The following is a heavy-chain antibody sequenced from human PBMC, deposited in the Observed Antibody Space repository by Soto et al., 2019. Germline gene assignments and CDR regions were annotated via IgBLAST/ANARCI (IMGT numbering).Heavy chain of an antibody. V-gene: IGHV3-23*01. D-gene: IGHD6-13*01. CDR2: ISDSGGSR. CDR1: GFIFRKYA. CDR3: AKQMAGYTSSCISW. J-gene: IGHJ4*02. Sequence: EEQVLESGGGLVQPGGSLRLSCTASGFIFRKYAMSWVRQAPGKGLDWVSVISDSGGSRYYADSVKGRFTISRDDSKNTLYLQMNSLRAGDTAVYYCAKQMAGYTSSCISWWGRGTLVTVSS.